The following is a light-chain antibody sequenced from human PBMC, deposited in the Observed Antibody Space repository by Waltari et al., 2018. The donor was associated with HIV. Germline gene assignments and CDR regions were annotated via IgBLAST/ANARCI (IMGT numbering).Light chain of an antibody. J-gene: IGLJ1*01. Sequence: SSGLTQPPSVSVSPGQPAIIPSSGDKLGDKSASWYLQKPGQSPVLVIFQDNKRPSGIPERFSGSKSGHTATLMISGTQAMDEADYYCQAWDSNTLYVFGTGTRVTVL. CDR3: QAWDSNTLYV. CDR2: QDN. CDR1: KLGDKS. V-gene: IGLV3-1*01.